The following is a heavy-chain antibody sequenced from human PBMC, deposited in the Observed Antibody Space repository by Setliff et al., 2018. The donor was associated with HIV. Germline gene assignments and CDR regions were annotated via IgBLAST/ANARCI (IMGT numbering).Heavy chain of an antibody. Sequence: ASVKVSCKASGYNFIDYYLHWVRQAPGRGPEWMGWINVNTGGGRLAQDFQGRVTLTRDTSISTAYMELSRLRSDDTAVYYCALLNHIVVVTALLPGDYWGQGTPVTVSS. V-gene: IGHV1-2*02. CDR1: GYNFIDYY. J-gene: IGHJ4*02. D-gene: IGHD2-21*02. CDR3: ALLNHIVVVTALLPGDY. CDR2: INVNTGGG.